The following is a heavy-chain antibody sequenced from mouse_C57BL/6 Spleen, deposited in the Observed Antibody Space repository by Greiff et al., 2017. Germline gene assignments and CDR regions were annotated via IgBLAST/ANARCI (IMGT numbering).Heavy chain of an antibody. CDR3: TTRYFDV. J-gene: IGHJ1*03. CDR2: IDPETGGT. V-gene: IGHV1-15*01. CDR1: GYTFTDYE. Sequence: VHLVESGAELVRPGASVTLSCKASGYTFTDYEMHWVKQTPVHGLEWIGAIDPETGGTAYNQKFKGKAILTADKSSSTAYMELRSLTSEDSAVYYCTTRYFDVWGTGTTVTVSS.